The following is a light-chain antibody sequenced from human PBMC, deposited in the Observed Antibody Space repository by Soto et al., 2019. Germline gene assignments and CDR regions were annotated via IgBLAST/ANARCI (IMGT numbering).Light chain of an antibody. CDR2: HAS. J-gene: IGKJ1*01. CDR3: QQYNSYSGT. Sequence: DNQTAPSASPLSAGVGGRVAITCRASQGISSWLAWYQQKPGTAPKVLIYHASNLQSGVPSRFSGSGSGTEFTLTISSLQPDDFATYYCQQYNSYSGTFGQGTKVDIK. CDR1: QGISSW. V-gene: IGKV1-5*01.